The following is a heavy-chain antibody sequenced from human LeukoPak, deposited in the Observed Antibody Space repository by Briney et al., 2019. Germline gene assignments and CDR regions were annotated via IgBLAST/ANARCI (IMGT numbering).Heavy chain of an antibody. J-gene: IGHJ4*02. V-gene: IGHV3-30*18. Sequence: GGSLRLSCAASGFTFSSYGMHWVRQAPGKGLEWVAVISYDGSNKYYADSVKGRFTISRDNSKNTLYLQMNSLRAEDTAVYYCAKTPLVSPVYFDYWGQGTLVTVPS. CDR3: AKTPLVSPVYFDY. CDR1: GFTFSSYG. CDR2: ISYDGSNK. D-gene: IGHD4-23*01.